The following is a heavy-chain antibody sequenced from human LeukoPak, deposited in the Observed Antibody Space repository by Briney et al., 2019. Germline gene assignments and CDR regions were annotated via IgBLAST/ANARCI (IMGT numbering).Heavy chain of an antibody. Sequence: GGSLRLSCAASGFTFSDYYMSWIRQAPGKGLEWVSYISSSGSTIYYADSVKGRFTISRDNAKNSLFLQMNSLRAEDTAVYYCARLPAYCSSTSCYYDYWGQGTLVTVSS. CDR3: ARLPAYCSSTSCYYDY. J-gene: IGHJ4*02. V-gene: IGHV3-11*04. CDR1: GFTFSDYY. CDR2: ISSSGSTI. D-gene: IGHD2-2*01.